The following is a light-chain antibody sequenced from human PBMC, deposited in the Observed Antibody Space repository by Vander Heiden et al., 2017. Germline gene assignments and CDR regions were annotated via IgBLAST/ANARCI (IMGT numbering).Light chain of an antibody. CDR3: QQYNSYST. J-gene: IGKJ1*01. Sequence: DIQMTQSPSTLSASVGDRVTITCRASQSISSWLARYQQKPGKAPKLLIYKASSLESGVPSRFSGSGSGAGFTLTISSLQPDDFATYYCQQYNSYSTFGQGTKVEIK. V-gene: IGKV1-5*03. CDR2: KAS. CDR1: QSISSW.